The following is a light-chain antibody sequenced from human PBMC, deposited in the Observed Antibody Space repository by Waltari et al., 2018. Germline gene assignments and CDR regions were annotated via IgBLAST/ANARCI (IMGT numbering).Light chain of an antibody. CDR3: QQRGSWPS. CDR1: QSVGSD. Sequence: EIVLTQSPATLSFSPGQRATLSCRASQSVGSDLAWYQQKAGQAPRLLIYDASNRATGIPARFSGSGSGTDFTLTISSLEPEDFAVYYCQQRGSWPSFGQGTKLEIK. J-gene: IGKJ2*01. V-gene: IGKV3-11*01. CDR2: DAS.